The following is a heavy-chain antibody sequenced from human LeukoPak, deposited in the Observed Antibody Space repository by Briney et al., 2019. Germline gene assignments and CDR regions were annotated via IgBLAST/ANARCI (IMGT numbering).Heavy chain of an antibody. D-gene: IGHD3-22*01. J-gene: IGHJ4*02. V-gene: IGHV1-18*01. Sequence: ASVRVSCKASGYTFNNYGISWVRQAPGQGLEWMGWVTSYNGDTNYAQKFQGRVTMTADTSTSTAYMELKSLRSDDTAMYYCARRSDDYDSSAYYHWGQGTLVTVSS. CDR2: VTSYNGDT. CDR3: ARRSDDYDSSAYYH. CDR1: GYTFNNYG.